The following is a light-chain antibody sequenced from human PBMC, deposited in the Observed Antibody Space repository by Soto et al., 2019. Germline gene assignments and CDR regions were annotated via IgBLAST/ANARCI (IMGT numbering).Light chain of an antibody. J-gene: IGLJ3*02. CDR2: EVI. Sequence: QSALTQPASVSGSPGQSITISCSGTSNDVGGYDYVSWYQQHPGKAPKLLIFEVIDRPSGVSDRFSGSKSGNTASLTISSLQFEDEADYYCCSYTTTYTLVFGGGTKVTVL. V-gene: IGLV2-14*01. CDR3: CSYTTTYTLV. CDR1: SNDVGGYDY.